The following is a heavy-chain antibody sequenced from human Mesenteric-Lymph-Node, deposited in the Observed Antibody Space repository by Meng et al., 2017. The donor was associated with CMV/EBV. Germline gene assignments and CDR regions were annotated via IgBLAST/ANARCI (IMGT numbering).Heavy chain of an antibody. D-gene: IGHD1-26*01. CDR1: GFTFGDYA. CDR3: TRPSGSYSFDY. V-gene: IGHV3-49*04. Sequence: SLKISCTASGFTFGDYAMSWVRQAPGKGLEWVGFIRSKAYGGTTEYAASVKGRFTISRDDSKSIAYLQMNSLKTEDTAVYYCTRPSGSYSFDYWGQGTLVTVSS. CDR2: IRSKAYGGTT. J-gene: IGHJ4*02.